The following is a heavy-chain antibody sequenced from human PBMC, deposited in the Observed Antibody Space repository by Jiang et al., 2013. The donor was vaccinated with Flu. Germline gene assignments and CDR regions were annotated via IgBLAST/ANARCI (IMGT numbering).Heavy chain of an antibody. J-gene: IGHJ6*02. V-gene: IGHV1-69*01. D-gene: IGHD2-2*01. CDR2: IIPIFGTA. Sequence: SGAEVKKPGSSVKVSCKASGGTFSSYAISWVRQAPGQGLEWMGGIIPIFGTANYAQKFQGRVTITADESTSTAYMELSSLRSEDTAVYYCARGDIVVVPAHGGYYYGMDVWGQGTTVTVSS. CDR3: ARGDIVVVPAHGGYYYGMDV. CDR1: GGTFSSYA.